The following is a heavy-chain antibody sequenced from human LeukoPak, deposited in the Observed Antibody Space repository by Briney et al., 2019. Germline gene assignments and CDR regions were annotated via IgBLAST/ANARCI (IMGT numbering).Heavy chain of an antibody. D-gene: IGHD1-26*01. CDR3: ARGKWELPVPRAFDI. V-gene: IGHV1-8*01. CDR2: MNPNSGNT. CDR1: GYTFTSSD. Sequence: GESLKISCKASGYTFTSSDINWVRQATGQGLEWMGWMNPNSGNTGYAQKFQGRVTMTRNTSISTVYMELSSLRSEDTAVYYCARGKWELPVPRAFDIWGQGTMVTVSS. J-gene: IGHJ3*02.